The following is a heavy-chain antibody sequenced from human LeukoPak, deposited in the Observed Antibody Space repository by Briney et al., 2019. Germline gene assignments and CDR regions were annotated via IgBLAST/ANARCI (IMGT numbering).Heavy chain of an antibody. V-gene: IGHV3-30*02. D-gene: IGHD3-3*01. Sequence: GGSLRLSCAASGFTFSSYDMHWVRQAPGKGLEWVALIRYDGRNKYYADSVEGRFTISRDSSKNILYLQMNSLTSEDTAVYYCAKSRRDYAFWSGYYWGQGTLVTVSS. CDR3: AKSRRDYAFWSGYY. CDR1: GFTFSSYD. J-gene: IGHJ4*02. CDR2: IRYDGRNK.